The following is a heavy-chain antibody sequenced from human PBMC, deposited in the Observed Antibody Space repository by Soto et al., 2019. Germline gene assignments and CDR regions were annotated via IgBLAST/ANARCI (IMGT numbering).Heavy chain of an antibody. Sequence: SETLSLTCTVSGGSISSGDYYWSWIRQPPGKGLEWIGYIYDSGSPYYHPSLESRVTVSVDTSKNQFSLKLSSLTAADTAVYYCARVRENYFDSWGQGILVTVSS. V-gene: IGHV4-30-4*01. CDR3: ARVRENYFDS. J-gene: IGHJ4*02. CDR2: IYDSGSP. CDR1: GGSISSGDYY.